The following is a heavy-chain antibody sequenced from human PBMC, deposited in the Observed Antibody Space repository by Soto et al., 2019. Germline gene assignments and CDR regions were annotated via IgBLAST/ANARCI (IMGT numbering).Heavy chain of an antibody. J-gene: IGHJ5*02. CDR2: IYYSGST. CDR1: GGSISSYY. CDR3: ARDGYSYGYVWFDP. D-gene: IGHD5-18*01. Sequence: SETLSLTCTVSGGSISSYYWSWIRQPPGKGLEWIGYIYYSGSTNYNPSLKSRVTISVDTSKNQFSLKLSSVTAADTAVYYCARDGYSYGYVWFDPWGQGTLVTAPQ. V-gene: IGHV4-59*01.